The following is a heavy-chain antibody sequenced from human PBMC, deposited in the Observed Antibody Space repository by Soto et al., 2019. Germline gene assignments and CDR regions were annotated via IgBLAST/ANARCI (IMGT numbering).Heavy chain of an antibody. Sequence: ASVKVSCKASGGTFSSYAISWVRQAPGQGLEWMGGIIPIFGTANYAQKFQGRVTITADKSTSTAYMELSSLRSEDTAVYYSARAENYVLRYFDWSYLFDYWGQGTLVTVSS. V-gene: IGHV1-69*06. D-gene: IGHD3-9*01. CDR1: GGTFSSYA. CDR2: IIPIFGTA. CDR3: ARAENYVLRYFDWSYLFDY. J-gene: IGHJ4*02.